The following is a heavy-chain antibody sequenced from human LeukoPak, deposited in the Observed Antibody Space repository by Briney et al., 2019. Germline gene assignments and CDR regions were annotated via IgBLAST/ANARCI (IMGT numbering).Heavy chain of an antibody. Sequence: GGSLRLSCAASGFTFSYAWMNWVRQAPGKGLEWVGRIKSKTDGGTTNYAAPVKGRFTISRDGSKNTLYLQVNSLKTEDTAVYYCTTVRVYDYIWGSYRYSYFDYWGQGTLVTVSS. V-gene: IGHV3-15*01. CDR3: TTVRVYDYIWGSYRYSYFDY. J-gene: IGHJ4*02. D-gene: IGHD3-16*02. CDR1: GFTFSYAW. CDR2: IKSKTDGGTT.